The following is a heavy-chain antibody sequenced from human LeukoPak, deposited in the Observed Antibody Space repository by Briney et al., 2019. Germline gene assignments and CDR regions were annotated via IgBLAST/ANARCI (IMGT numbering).Heavy chain of an antibody. CDR3: AREGIAHPQGDY. D-gene: IGHD6-13*01. CDR2: INAGNGNT. V-gene: IGHV1-3*01. CDR1: GYTFTSYA. J-gene: IGHJ4*02. Sequence: ASVKVSCKASGYTFTSYAMHWVRQAPGQRLEWMGWINAGNGNTKYSQKFQGRVTITRDTSASTAYMELSSLRSEDTAVYYCAREGIAHPQGDYWGQGTLVTVSS.